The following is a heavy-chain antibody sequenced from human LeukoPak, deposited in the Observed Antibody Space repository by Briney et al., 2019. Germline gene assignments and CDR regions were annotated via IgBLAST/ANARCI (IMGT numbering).Heavy chain of an antibody. CDR1: GGSFSGYY. CDR2: INWNGGST. CDR3: ARVKDTAMVYFDY. Sequence: PSETLSLTCAVYGGSFSGYYWSWVRQAPGKGLEWVSGINWNGGSTGYADSVKGRFTISRDNAKNSLYLQMNSLRAEDTALYYCARVKDTAMVYFDYWGQGTLVTVSS. V-gene: IGHV3-20*04. J-gene: IGHJ4*02. D-gene: IGHD5-18*01.